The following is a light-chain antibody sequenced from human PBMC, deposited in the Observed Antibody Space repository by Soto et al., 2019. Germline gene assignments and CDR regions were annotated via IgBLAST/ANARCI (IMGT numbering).Light chain of an antibody. V-gene: IGLV1-44*01. Sequence: QSVLTQPPSASGTPGQRVTISCSGTSSNIGSNTVNWYQQLPGPAPKLLIYSNNQRPSGVPDRFSVSKSGTSASLAISGLQSEDEADYYCEAWDDSLNGYVVFGGGTKVTVL. CDR1: SSNIGSNT. CDR3: EAWDDSLNGYVV. CDR2: SNN. J-gene: IGLJ2*01.